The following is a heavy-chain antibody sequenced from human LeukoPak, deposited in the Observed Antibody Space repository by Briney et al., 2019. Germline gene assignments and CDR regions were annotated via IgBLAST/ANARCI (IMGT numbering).Heavy chain of an antibody. J-gene: IGHJ4*02. CDR3: ARSNYYDSSGYYYVDY. CDR2: ISSDGSSK. CDR1: GFTFSSHV. V-gene: IGHV3-30-3*01. D-gene: IGHD3-22*01. Sequence: PGGSLRLSCAASGFTFSSHVMHWVRQAPGKGLEWVAVISSDGSSKYYADSVKGRFTISRDNSKNTLYLQMKSLRAEDTAVYYCARSNYYDSSGYYYVDYWGQGTLVTVSS.